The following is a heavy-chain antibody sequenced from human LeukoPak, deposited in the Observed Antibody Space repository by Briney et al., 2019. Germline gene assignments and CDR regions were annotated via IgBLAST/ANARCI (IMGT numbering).Heavy chain of an antibody. D-gene: IGHD3-10*01. CDR3: ARGHSFRGGYVSRWLDP. CDR2: IDPSGGST. J-gene: IGHJ5*02. Sequence: ASVKVSCKTSEYTFTIFHMHWVRQAPGQGLEWMGMIDPSGGSTTYAQNFQGRVTMTRDTSTNTFYMELSSLRFDDTAIYFCARGHSFRGGYVSRWLDPWGQGTLVTVSS. V-gene: IGHV1-46*01. CDR1: EYTFTIFH.